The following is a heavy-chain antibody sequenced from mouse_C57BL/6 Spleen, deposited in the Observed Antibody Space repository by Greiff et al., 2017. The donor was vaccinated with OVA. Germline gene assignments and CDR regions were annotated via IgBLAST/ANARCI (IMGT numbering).Heavy chain of an antibody. CDR2: ISYDGSN. V-gene: IGHV3-6*01. J-gene: IGHJ1*03. CDR3: ARGGYDYDGYWYFDV. Sequence: EVKLMESGPGLVKPSQSLSLTCSVTGYSITSGYYWNWIRQFPGNKLEWMGYISYDGSNNYNPSLKNRISITRDTSKNQFFLKLNSVTTEDTATYYCARGGYDYDGYWYFDVWGTGTTVTVSS. D-gene: IGHD2-4*01. CDR1: GYSITSGYY.